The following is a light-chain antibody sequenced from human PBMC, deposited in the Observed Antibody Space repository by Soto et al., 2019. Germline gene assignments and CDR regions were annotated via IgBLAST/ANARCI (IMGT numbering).Light chain of an antibody. Sequence: EIVMTHSAATLSVSPAETATFPFKASQSVSIGLAWYRQKPGQAPRLLIYGASTRATGIPARFSGSGSGTEFTLTISSLEPEDFAVYYCQQSRSSPRTFGQGTKVDIK. J-gene: IGKJ1*01. CDR3: QQSRSSPRT. CDR1: QSVSIG. CDR2: GAS. V-gene: IGKV3D-15*01.